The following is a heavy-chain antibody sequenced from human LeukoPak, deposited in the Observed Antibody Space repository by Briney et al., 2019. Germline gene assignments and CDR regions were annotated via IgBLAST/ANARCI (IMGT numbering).Heavy chain of an antibody. CDR1: GFTFSTFA. Sequence: PGPSLRLSCAASGFTFSTFAMNWVRQPPGKWLEWVSAISGGGSATLYAASVKGRFTISRDTSKNTVFLQMNSLRAEDTAVYYCAKNSDISVYYSEGFDYWGQGTLATVSS. D-gene: IGHD3-22*01. CDR3: AKNSDISVYYSEGFDY. J-gene: IGHJ4*02. CDR2: ISGGGSAT. V-gene: IGHV3-23*01.